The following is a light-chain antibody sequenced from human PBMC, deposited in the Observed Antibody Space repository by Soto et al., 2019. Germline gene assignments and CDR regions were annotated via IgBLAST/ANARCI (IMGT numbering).Light chain of an antibody. CDR3: MQARQTPLYI. J-gene: IGKJ2*01. V-gene: IGKV2-28*01. CDR2: LAS. CDR1: QSLTQPNGHNY. Sequence: EIVLTQSPVSLAVTPGEPASISCRSSQSLTQPNGHNYLAWFLQKPGQSPQLLVYLASNRSSGVPYRCSGSGSGTDFALTISSVEAEDVGVYYCMQARQTPLYIFGQGTKLEIK.